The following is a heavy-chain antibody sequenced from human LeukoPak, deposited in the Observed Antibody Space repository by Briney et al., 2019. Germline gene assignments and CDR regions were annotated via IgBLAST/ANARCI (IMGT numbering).Heavy chain of an antibody. CDR3: ARDGSGYSYGRRYYYMDV. J-gene: IGHJ6*03. V-gene: IGHV4-39*07. CDR2: IYYSGST. Sequence: SETLSLTCTVSGGSINSGSYYWGWIRQPPGKGLEWIGSIYYSGSTYYNPSLKSRVTISVDTSKNQFSLKLSSVTAADTAVYYCARDGSGYSYGRRYYYMDVWGKGTTVTISS. D-gene: IGHD5-18*01. CDR1: GGSINSGSYY.